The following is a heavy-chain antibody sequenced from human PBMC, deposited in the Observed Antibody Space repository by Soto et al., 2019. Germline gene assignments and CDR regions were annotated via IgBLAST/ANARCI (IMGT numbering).Heavy chain of an antibody. CDR1: GFTFSSYA. V-gene: IGHV3-30-3*01. CDR3: ARDPLWGIGMVLLYFDL. J-gene: IGHJ2*01. Sequence: QVQLVESGGGVVQPGRSLRLSCAASGFTFSSYAMHWVRQAPGKGLEWVAVISYDGSNRYYADSVKGRFTISRDNSKNTLYLQMNSLRAEDTAVYYCARDPLWGIGMVLLYFDLWGRGTLVTVSS. D-gene: IGHD6-13*01. CDR2: ISYDGSNR.